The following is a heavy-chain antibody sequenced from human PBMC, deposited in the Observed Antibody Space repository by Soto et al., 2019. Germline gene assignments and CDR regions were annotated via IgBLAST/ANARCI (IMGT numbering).Heavy chain of an antibody. J-gene: IGHJ3*02. V-gene: IGHV4-30-4*01. CDR3: ASVAIVATIFSRAFDI. D-gene: IGHD5-12*01. Sequence: QVQLQESGPGLVKPSQTLSLTCTVSGGSISSGDYYWSWIRQPPGKGLEWIGYIYYSGSTYYNPSLKSRVTISVDTSKNQFSLKLSSVTAADTAVYYCASVAIVATIFSRAFDIWGQGTMVTVSS. CDR2: IYYSGST. CDR1: GGSISSGDYY.